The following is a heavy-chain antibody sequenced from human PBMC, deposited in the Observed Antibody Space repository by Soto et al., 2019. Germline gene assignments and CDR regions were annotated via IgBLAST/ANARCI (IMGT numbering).Heavy chain of an antibody. D-gene: IGHD6-19*01. CDR1: GFSLSSTRVA. Sequence: QITLKESGPTLVKPTQPLTLTCTFSGFSLSSTRVAVGWIRQPPGKALEWLALIYWDDDKRYSPFLKSRLTITQDNSKNQVVLTMTNMDPVDTATDYCAHSVVAGLGYYLDYWGQGTLVTLSS. CDR3: AHSVVAGLGYYLDY. CDR2: IYWDDDK. J-gene: IGHJ4*02. V-gene: IGHV2-5*02.